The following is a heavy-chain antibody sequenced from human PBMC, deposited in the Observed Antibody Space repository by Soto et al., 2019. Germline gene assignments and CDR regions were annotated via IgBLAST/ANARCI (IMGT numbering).Heavy chain of an antibody. V-gene: IGHV3-30*03. CDR3: ASVSDYYDSSGYLDAFDI. D-gene: IGHD3-22*01. CDR2: ISYDGSNK. J-gene: IGHJ3*02. Sequence: PGGSLRLSCAASGFTFSSYGMHWVRQAPGKGLEWVAVISYDGSNKYYADSVKGRFTISRDNSKNTLYLQMNSLRAEDTAVYYCASVSDYYDSSGYLDAFDIWGQGTMVTVSS. CDR1: GFTFSSYG.